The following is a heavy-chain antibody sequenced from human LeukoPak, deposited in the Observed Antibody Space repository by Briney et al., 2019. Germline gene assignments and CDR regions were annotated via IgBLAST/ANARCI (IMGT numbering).Heavy chain of an antibody. J-gene: IGHJ4*02. V-gene: IGHV1-69*05. CDR1: GGTFSSYA. Sequence: SVKVSCKASGGTFSSYAISWVRQAPGQGLEWMGGIIPIFGTANYAQKFQGRVTITTDESTSTAYMELSSLRSEDTAVYYCARVTMVRGVYFDYWGQGTLVTVSS. D-gene: IGHD3-10*01. CDR2: IIPIFGTA. CDR3: ARVTMVRGVYFDY.